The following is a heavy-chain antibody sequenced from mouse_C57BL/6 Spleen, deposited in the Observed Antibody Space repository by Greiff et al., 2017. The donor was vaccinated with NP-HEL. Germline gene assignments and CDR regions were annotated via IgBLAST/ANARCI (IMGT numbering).Heavy chain of an antibody. J-gene: IGHJ1*03. CDR1: GFTFSSYA. D-gene: IGHD1-1*01. Sequence: EVKLVESGGGLVKPGGSLKLSCAASGFTFSSYAMSWVRQTPEKRLEWVATISDGGSYTYYPDNVKGRFTISRDNAKNKLYLQMSHLKSEDTAMYYCARDRHYSSSYWYFDVWGTGTTVTVSS. CDR2: ISDGGSYT. V-gene: IGHV5-4*01. CDR3: ARDRHYSSSYWYFDV.